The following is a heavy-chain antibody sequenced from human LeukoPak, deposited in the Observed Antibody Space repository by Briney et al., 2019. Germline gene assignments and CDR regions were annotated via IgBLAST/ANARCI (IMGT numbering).Heavy chain of an antibody. Sequence: SETLSLTCTVSGGSISSYYWSWIRQPPGKGLEWVGYIYYTGSTNHNPSLKSRVTISLDTSKNQFSLKLTSVPAADTAVYYCARDLGYCSSTSCHNWFHPWGQGTLVIVSS. V-gene: IGHV4-59*01. J-gene: IGHJ5*02. CDR2: IYYTGST. D-gene: IGHD2-2*01. CDR1: GGSISSYY. CDR3: ARDLGYCSSTSCHNWFHP.